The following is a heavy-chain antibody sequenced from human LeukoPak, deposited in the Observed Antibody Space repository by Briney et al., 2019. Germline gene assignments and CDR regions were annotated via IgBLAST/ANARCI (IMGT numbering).Heavy chain of an antibody. J-gene: IGHJ4*02. V-gene: IGHV4-39*01. CDR2: IHHSGST. CDR1: GGSISSETYY. Sequence: SETLSLTCNVSGGSISSETYYWGWIRQPPGKGLEWIGSIHHSGSTYENAALQSRLSISIDTSKSQFSLRLSSVTVADTAVYYCARHDCSSTNCRCFDYWGQGTLVTVSS. CDR3: ARHDCSSTNCRCFDY. D-gene: IGHD2-2*01.